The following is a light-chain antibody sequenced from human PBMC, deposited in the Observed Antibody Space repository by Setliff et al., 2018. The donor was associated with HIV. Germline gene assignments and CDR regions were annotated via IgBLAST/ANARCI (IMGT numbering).Light chain of an antibody. CDR3: CSYAGSYSYI. V-gene: IGLV2-11*01. Sequence: QSALTQPRSVSGSPGQSVTFSCTGSSSDVGTYSYVSWYQQHPGKAPKLMIYDVTRRPSGVPDRFSGSKSGNTASLTISGLQAEDEADYYCCSYAGSYSYIFGTGTKV. J-gene: IGLJ1*01. CDR1: SSDVGTYSY. CDR2: DVT.